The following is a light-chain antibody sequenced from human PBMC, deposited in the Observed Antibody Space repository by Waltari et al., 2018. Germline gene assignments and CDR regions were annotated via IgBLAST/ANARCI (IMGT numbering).Light chain of an antibody. CDR3: QQTSSSLS. Sequence: DIQMTQSPSSLSATVGARVTITCRASQSISNHLNWYKQKPGKAPKLLIYAVSSLQSGVPSSFSGSGSGTDFTLPIASLPPAALATYYCQQTSSSLSFGGGTQVEIK. CDR1: QSISNH. V-gene: IGKV1-39*01. CDR2: AVS. J-gene: IGKJ4*01.